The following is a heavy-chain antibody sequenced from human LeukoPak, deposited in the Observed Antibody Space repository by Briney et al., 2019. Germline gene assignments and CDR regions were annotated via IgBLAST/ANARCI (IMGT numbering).Heavy chain of an antibody. CDR1: GFTFSDYH. Sequence: PGRSLRLSCAASGFTFSDYHMSWVRQAPGKGLEWVSFIRSNAYGATTEYAASVKGRFTISRDDSKSIAYLQMNSLKTEDTAVYYCSRADYYGSGSPISLDVWGKGTTVTVSS. J-gene: IGHJ6*04. V-gene: IGHV3-49*04. D-gene: IGHD3-10*01. CDR2: IRSNAYGATT. CDR3: SRADYYGSGSPISLDV.